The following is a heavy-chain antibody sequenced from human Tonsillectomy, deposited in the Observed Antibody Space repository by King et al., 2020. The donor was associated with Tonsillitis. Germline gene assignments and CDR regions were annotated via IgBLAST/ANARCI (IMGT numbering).Heavy chain of an antibody. V-gene: IGHV3-23*04. Sequence: VQLVESGGGLVQPGGSLRLSCAASGFTFSSYAMSWVRQTPGKGLEWVSAISGSGGRTYYADSVKGRLTISRDNSKNTLYLQMNSLRAEDTAVYYCAKFPRSSSSWYRYYMDVWGKGTTVTVSS. J-gene: IGHJ6*03. CDR1: GFTFSSYA. D-gene: IGHD6-13*01. CDR3: AKFPRSSSSWYRYYMDV. CDR2: ISGSGGRT.